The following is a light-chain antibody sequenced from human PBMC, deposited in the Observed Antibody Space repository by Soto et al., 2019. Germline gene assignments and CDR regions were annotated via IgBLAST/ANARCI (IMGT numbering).Light chain of an antibody. Sequence: EIVLTQAPGTTPLSTRERATLCCMASQSGNSNYLAWYQQKPGQAPRRLIYGASSRAPGIPDRFSGNAAGSDFTLTISRLEPEDFAVDYCQQYGSSPWTFGQGTRVEIK. V-gene: IGKV3-20*01. J-gene: IGKJ1*01. CDR2: GAS. CDR1: QSGNSNY. CDR3: QQYGSSPWT.